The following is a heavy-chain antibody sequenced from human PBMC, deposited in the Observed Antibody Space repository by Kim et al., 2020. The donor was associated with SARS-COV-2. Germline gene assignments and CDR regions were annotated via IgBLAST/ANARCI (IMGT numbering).Heavy chain of an antibody. J-gene: IGHJ4*02. Sequence: SETLSLTCAVYGGSFSGYYWSWIRQPPGKGLEWIGEINHSGSTNYNPSLKSRVTISVDTSKNQFSLKLSSVTAADTAVYYCARGHYYGSGPKGRYFDYWGQGTLVTVSS. D-gene: IGHD3-10*01. CDR2: INHSGST. CDR3: ARGHYYGSGPKGRYFDY. V-gene: IGHV4-34*01. CDR1: GGSFSGYY.